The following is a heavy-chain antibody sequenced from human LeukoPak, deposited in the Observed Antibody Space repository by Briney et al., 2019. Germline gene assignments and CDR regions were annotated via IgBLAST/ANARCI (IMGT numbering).Heavy chain of an antibody. V-gene: IGHV4-59*01. CDR2: IYYSGST. CDR1: GGPISSYY. CDR3: ARDRKGDGYKN. D-gene: IGHD5-24*01. Sequence: PSETLSLTCSVSGGPISSYYWSWIRQPPGKGLEWIGYIYYSGSTNYNPSLKSRVTISVDTSKNQFSLKLSSVTAADTAVYYCARDRKGDGYKNWGQGTLVTVSS. J-gene: IGHJ4*02.